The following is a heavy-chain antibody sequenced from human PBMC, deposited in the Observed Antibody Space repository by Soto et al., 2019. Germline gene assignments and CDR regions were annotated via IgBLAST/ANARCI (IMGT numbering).Heavy chain of an antibody. D-gene: IGHD6-25*01. J-gene: IGHJ6*02. CDR3: ARVIDSAGYYGMDV. V-gene: IGHV6-1*01. CDR2: TYYRSKWYN. Sequence: SQALSLTCAISGDSVSSNSAAWNWIRQSPPRGLEWLGRTYYRSKWYNDYAVSVKSRITINPDTSKNQFSLQLNSVTPEDTAVYYCARVIDSAGYYGMDVWGQGTTVTVSS. CDR1: GDSVSSNSAA.